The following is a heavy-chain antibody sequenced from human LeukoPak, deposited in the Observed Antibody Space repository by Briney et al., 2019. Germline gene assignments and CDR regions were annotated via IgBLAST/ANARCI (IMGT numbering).Heavy chain of an antibody. V-gene: IGHV4-59*01. D-gene: IGHD3-9*01. CDR1: GGSISSYY. CDR3: ARGPNSDNYYYYYYMDV. CDR2: IYYSGST. Sequence: SETLSLTRTVSGGSISSYYWSWIRQPPGKGLEWIGYIYYSGSTNYNPSLKSRVTISVDTSKNQFSLKLSSVTAADTAVYYCARGPNSDNYYYYYYMDVWGKGTTVTVSS. J-gene: IGHJ6*03.